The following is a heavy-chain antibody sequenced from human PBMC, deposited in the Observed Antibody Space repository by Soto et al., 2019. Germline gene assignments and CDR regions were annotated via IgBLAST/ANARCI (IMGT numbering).Heavy chain of an antibody. D-gene: IGHD3-9*01. CDR1: GFTFSNAW. V-gene: IGHV3-15*01. CDR2: IKSKTDGGTT. J-gene: IGHJ3*02. Sequence: PGGSLRLSCAASGFTFSNAWMSWVRQAPGKGLEWVGRIKSKTDGGTTDYAAPVKGRFTISRDDSKNTLYLQMNSLKTEDTAVYYCTAIYDILIGGAFDIWGQGTMVTVSS. CDR3: TAIYDILIGGAFDI.